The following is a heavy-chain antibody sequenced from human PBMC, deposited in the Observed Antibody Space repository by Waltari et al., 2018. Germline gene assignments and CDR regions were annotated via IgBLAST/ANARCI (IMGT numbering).Heavy chain of an antibody. J-gene: IGHJ4*02. CDR1: GGSISRSGYY. D-gene: IGHD3-10*01. V-gene: IGHV4-39*01. Sequence: QLQLLESGPGLVKPSETLSLTCTVPGGSISRSGYYWGWIRQPPGKGLEWIGNIYYSGSTYYNPSRKSRVTISVDTSKNQFSLKLSSVTAADTAVYYGARRGNLWFGELLDDWGQGTLVTVSS. CDR3: ARRGNLWFGELLDD. CDR2: IYYSGST.